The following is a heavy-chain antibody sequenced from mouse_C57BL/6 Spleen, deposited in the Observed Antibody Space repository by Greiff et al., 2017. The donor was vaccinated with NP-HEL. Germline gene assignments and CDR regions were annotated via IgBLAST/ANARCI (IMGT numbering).Heavy chain of an antibody. CDR1: GFTFSDYG. V-gene: IGHV5-17*01. CDR3: ARSDDYDGGWYFDV. J-gene: IGHJ1*03. Sequence: DVKLVESGGGLVKPGGSLKLSCAASGFTFSDYGMHWVRQAPGKGLEWVAYISSGGSTIYYADKVKGRFTLSRDNAQNTLFLQMTSRRSEDTAMYYCARSDDYDGGWYFDVWGTGTTVTVSS. D-gene: IGHD2-4*01. CDR2: ISSGGSTI.